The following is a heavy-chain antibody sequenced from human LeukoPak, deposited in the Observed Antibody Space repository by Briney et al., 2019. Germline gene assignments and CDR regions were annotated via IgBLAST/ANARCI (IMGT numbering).Heavy chain of an antibody. Sequence: GGSLTLSCTASGFTFSSHWMHWVRRAPGMGLVWVSRINSDGSTTTYAHSARARLTISRDNANNTLYLQMNSLRDEDTAVYYCARERDNGSYRDDCWGRGTLVTVSS. D-gene: IGHD1-26*01. J-gene: IGHJ4*02. V-gene: IGHV3-74*01. CDR1: GFTFSSHW. CDR3: ARERDNGSYRDDC. CDR2: INSDGSTT.